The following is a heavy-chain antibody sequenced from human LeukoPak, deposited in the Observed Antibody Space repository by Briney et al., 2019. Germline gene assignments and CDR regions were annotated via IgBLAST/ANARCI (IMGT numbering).Heavy chain of an antibody. CDR3: AKADYDILTGYSF. J-gene: IGHJ4*02. V-gene: IGHV3-23*01. Sequence: PGGSLRLPCAASGFTFSSYPMSWVRQAPGKGLEWVSAVGGSGYTTYYADSVKGRFTISRDNSKNTVYLHMDSLRAEDTAVYYCAKADYDILTGYSFWGQGTLVTVSS. CDR2: VGGSGYTT. D-gene: IGHD3-9*01. CDR1: GFTFSSYP.